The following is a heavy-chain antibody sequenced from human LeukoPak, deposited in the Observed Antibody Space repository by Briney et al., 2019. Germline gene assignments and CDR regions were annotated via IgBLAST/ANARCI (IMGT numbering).Heavy chain of an antibody. V-gene: IGHV3-64D*06. CDR3: VKDFGRVRGTPDS. J-gene: IGHJ4*02. CDR2: ISGSGNGFGI. CDR1: GFVFSIYT. Sequence: PGGSLRLSCSASGFVFSIYTMYWVRQTPGKGPEYVPTISGSGNGFGIYYADSVKGRFTISRDDSKSILYLQMNGLRSEDTAVYYCVKDFGRVRGTPDSWGQGTLVTVSS. D-gene: IGHD3-16*01.